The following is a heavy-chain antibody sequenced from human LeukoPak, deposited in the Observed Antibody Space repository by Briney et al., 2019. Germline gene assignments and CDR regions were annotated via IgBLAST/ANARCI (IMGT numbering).Heavy chain of an antibody. Sequence: ASVNVSCKPSGYMFTAYYINWVRQSPGLGLEWLGWINPNSGGTNYAQKFQGRVTMTSDTSISTAYLELNSLRSDDTAVYFCARLNSGSLRGILYWGQGSLVTVSS. J-gene: IGHJ4*02. CDR1: GYMFTAYY. CDR2: INPNSGGT. CDR3: ARLNSGSLRGILY. D-gene: IGHD2-15*01. V-gene: IGHV1-2*02.